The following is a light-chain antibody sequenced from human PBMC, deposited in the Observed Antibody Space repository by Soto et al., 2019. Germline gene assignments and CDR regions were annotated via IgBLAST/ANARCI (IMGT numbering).Light chain of an antibody. V-gene: IGLV4-60*02. CDR1: GGHSSYI. J-gene: IGLJ2*01. CDR3: ETWDSHTRV. Sequence: QPVLTQSSSASASLGSSVKLTCTLSGGHSSYIIAWHQQQPGKAPRYLMKVEGSGIFNKGDGVPDRFSGSSSGPDRYLTISNLRLEDGADYYCETWDSHTRVFGGGTKLTVL. CDR2: VEGSGIF.